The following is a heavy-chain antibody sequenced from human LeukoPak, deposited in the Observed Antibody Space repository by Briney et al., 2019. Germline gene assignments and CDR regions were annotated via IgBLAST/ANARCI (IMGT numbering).Heavy chain of an antibody. Sequence: GGSLRLSCAASALTFSDYSMNWVRQAPGKGLEWISYISSNGSTIYYAASVKGRFTISRDSAKNSLYLQMNGLRAEDTAIYYCARGPKTSFDYWGQGTLVTVSS. CDR3: ARGPKTSFDY. V-gene: IGHV3-48*01. CDR2: ISSNGSTI. CDR1: ALTFSDYS. J-gene: IGHJ4*02.